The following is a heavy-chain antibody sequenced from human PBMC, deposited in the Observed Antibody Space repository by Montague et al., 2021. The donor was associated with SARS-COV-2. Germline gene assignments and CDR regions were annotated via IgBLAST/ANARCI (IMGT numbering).Heavy chain of an antibody. Sequence: CAISGDNVSSNSAAWNWIRQSPSRGLEWLGRTYFRSKWYSEYAFSVKGRITINADTSTNQFSLQVNSVTPEDTAIYYCTRSWGWKEPHYYFDHWGQGTLVIVSS. CDR1: GDNVSSNSAA. J-gene: IGHJ4*02. CDR3: TRSWGWKEPHYYFDH. D-gene: IGHD1-14*01. CDR2: TYFRSKWYS. V-gene: IGHV6-1*01.